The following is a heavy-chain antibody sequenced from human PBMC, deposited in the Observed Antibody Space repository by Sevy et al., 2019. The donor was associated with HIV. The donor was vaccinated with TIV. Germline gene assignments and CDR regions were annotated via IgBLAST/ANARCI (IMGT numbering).Heavy chain of an antibody. CDR2: ISSSSSYI. J-gene: IGHJ6*02. V-gene: IGHV3-21*01. CDR1: GFTFSSYS. D-gene: IGHD5-12*01. Sequence: GGSLRLSCAASGFTFSSYSMNWVRQAPGKGLEWVSSISSSSSYIYYADSVKGRFTISRDNAKNSLYLQMNSLRAEETAVYYCARAGGAERGYSGYELYYYYGMDVWGQGTTVTVSS. CDR3: ARAGGAERGYSGYELYYYYGMDV.